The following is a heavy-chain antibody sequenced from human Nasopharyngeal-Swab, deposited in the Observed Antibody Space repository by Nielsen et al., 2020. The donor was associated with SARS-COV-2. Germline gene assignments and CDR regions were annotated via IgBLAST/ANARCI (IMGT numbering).Heavy chain of an antibody. J-gene: IGHJ6*02. CDR2: ISGSGGRT. V-gene: IGHV3-23*01. D-gene: IGHD3-3*01. CDR1: GFTFTNYA. Sequence: GESLKISCAASGFTFTNYAMSWVRQAPGKGLQWVSAISGSGGRTYYADSVKGRFTISRDNSKNTLYLQMNSLRAEDTAVYYCAKASYYDFWSGVEGYYGMDVWGQGTTVTVSS. CDR3: AKASYYDFWSGVEGYYGMDV.